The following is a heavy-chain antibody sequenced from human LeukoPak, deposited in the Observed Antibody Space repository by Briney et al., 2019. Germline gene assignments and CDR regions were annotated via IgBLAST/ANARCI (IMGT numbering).Heavy chain of an antibody. CDR3: ARGLKWYYYDGSGPGYFDL. CDR1: GFSFTNYA. D-gene: IGHD3-22*01. V-gene: IGHV3-30*04. J-gene: IGHJ2*01. CDR2: ISYDGSNK. Sequence: PGGSLRLSCAASGFSFTNYAMHWVRQAPGKGLEWVAVISYDGSNKYYADSVKGRFTISRDNSKNTLYLQMNSLRAEDTAVYYCARGLKWYYYDGSGPGYFDLWGRGTLVTVSS.